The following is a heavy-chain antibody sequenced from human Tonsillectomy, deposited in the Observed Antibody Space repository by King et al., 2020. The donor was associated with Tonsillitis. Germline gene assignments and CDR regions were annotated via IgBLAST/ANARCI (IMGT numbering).Heavy chain of an antibody. CDR2: IDPSDSST. J-gene: IGHJ4*02. Sequence: VQLVESGAEVKKPGESLRISCKGSGYSFTKFWISWVRQMPGKGLEWMGKIDPSDSSTNYNPAFQGHVTISADKSTSTAYLQWSSLKASDTAMYYCARRGSNYGGQGTLVTVSS. CDR3: ARRGSNY. V-gene: IGHV5-10-1*03. D-gene: IGHD1-26*01. CDR1: GYSFTKFW.